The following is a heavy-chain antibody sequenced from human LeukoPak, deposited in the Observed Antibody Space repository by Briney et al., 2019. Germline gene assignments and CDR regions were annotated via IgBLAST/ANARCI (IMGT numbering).Heavy chain of an antibody. CDR2: IKQDGVDK. D-gene: IGHD5-12*01. CDR1: GFSFSRSY. V-gene: IGHV3-7*01. CDR3: ARDPSRYDLDY. Sequence: GGSLRLPCAASGFSFSRSYMNWVRQAPGKGLEWVATIKQDGVDKYYVDSVKGRFTISRDTAKNSLFLQMNSLRAEDTAVYYCARDPSRYDLDYWGQGTLVTVSS. J-gene: IGHJ4*02.